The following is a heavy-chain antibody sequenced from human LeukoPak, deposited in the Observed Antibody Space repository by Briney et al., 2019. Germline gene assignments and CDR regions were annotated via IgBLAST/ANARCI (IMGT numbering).Heavy chain of an antibody. D-gene: IGHD4-17*01. Sequence: SETLSLTCTVSGYSISSGYYWGWIRQPPGKGLEWIGSIYHSGSTYYNPSLKSRVTISVDTSKNQFSLKLSSVTAADTAVYYCARVSYNDYGRPNWFDPWGLGTLVTVSS. CDR1: GYSISSGYY. CDR2: IYHSGST. V-gene: IGHV4-38-2*02. J-gene: IGHJ5*02. CDR3: ARVSYNDYGRPNWFDP.